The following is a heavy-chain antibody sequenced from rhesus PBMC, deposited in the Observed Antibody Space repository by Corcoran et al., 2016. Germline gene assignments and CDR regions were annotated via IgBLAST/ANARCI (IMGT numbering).Heavy chain of an antibody. V-gene: IGHV4S10*01. D-gene: IGHD3-3*01. J-gene: IGHJ6*01. CDR3: ARAGQYLDWFGFLLDS. CDR2: LCCSSRTP. Sequence: QVQLQESGPGVVKPSETLSLTCAVSGGSISDSYRWSWTRQPHGKGLEWLGYLCCSSRTPDYTPSLKSLVTISTETSRNQFSLELGSVTAADTAVYYWARAGQYLDWFGFLLDSWGQGVVVTVSS. CDR1: GGSISDSYR.